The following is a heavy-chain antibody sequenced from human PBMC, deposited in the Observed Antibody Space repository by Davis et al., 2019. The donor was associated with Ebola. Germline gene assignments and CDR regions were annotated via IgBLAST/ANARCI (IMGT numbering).Heavy chain of an antibody. CDR1: GFTFRSYV. J-gene: IGHJ6*02. V-gene: IGHV3-23*01. CDR3: TRQVYSGYDFRYYYGMDV. CDR2: INALGGSS. Sequence: GESLKISCAASGFTFRSYVMAWVRQAPGKGLELVSTINALGGSSYHADPVKGRFTISRDNSKNTLYLQMNSLKTEDTAVYYCTRQVYSGYDFRYYYGMDVWGQGTTVTVSS. D-gene: IGHD5-12*01.